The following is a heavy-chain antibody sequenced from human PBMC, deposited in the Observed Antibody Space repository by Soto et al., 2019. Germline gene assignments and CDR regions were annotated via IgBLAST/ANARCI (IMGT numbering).Heavy chain of an antibody. CDR3: ATSYGYSYGQTPFDY. D-gene: IGHD5-18*01. CDR1: GYTLTELS. CDR2: FDPEDGET. J-gene: IGHJ4*02. V-gene: IGHV1-24*01. Sequence: GASVKVSCKVSGYTLTELSMHWVRQAPGKGLEWMGGFDPEDGETIYAQKFQGRVTMTEDTSTDTAYMELSSLRSEDTAVYYCATSYGYSYGQTPFDYWGQGTLVTVSS.